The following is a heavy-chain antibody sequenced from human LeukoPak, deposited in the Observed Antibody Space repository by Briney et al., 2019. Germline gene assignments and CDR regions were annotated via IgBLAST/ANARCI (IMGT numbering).Heavy chain of an antibody. CDR3: AKASWVSSADAVL. J-gene: IGHJ4*02. V-gene: IGHV3-23*01. Sequence: GGSLRLSCSASGFTFSSYAMSWVRQAPARGLEWVSSLRGGGETFYADSVKGRFTLSRDESRNTVYLQMNNLRVEDTAVYFCAKASWVSSADAVLWGQGTLVTVSS. D-gene: IGHD3-16*01. CDR2: LRGGGET. CDR1: GFTFSSYA.